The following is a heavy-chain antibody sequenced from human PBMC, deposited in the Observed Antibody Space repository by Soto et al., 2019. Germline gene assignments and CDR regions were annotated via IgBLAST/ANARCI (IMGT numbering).Heavy chain of an antibody. Sequence: PGGSLRLSCAASGFRFDEYNMHWVRQAPGKGLEWVSFISWNGANTFYADSVKGKFTISRDSSKKSVSLQINSLRSEDTALYYCARETLSYGFPLDVWSQGTTVTVSS. J-gene: IGHJ6*02. V-gene: IGHV3-43*01. CDR1: GFRFDEYN. D-gene: IGHD3-16*01. CDR3: ARETLSYGFPLDV. CDR2: ISWNGANT.